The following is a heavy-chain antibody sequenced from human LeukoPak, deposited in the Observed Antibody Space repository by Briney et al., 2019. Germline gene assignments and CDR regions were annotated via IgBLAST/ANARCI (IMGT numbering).Heavy chain of an antibody. D-gene: IGHD2-15*01. V-gene: IGHV1-69*05. J-gene: IGHJ5*02. CDR1: GGTFSSYA. CDR2: IIPIFGTA. CDR3: ALSQTATNIWDIVVVVAASGDWFDP. Sequence: GASVKVSCKASGGTFSSYAISWVRQAPGQGLEWMGGIIPIFGTANYAQKFQGRVTMTRDTSTSTVYMELSSLRSEDTAVYYCALSQTATNIWDIVVVVAASGDWFDPWGQGTLVTVSS.